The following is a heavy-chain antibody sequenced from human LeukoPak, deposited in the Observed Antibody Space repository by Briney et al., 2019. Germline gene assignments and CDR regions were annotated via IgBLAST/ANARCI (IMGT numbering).Heavy chain of an antibody. CDR3: PIALYLGSFQGAFNI. Sequence: GGSLRLSCVASRLNFGDHAMHLVGQAPGKGLEWVSGIAWNSGNIGYADSVKGRITISRDNAKNSLYLEMISLIVEEMSLYYCPIALYLGSFQGAFNIWGQGTMVTVSS. V-gene: IGHV3-9*03. D-gene: IGHD3-10*02. J-gene: IGHJ3*02. CDR2: IAWNSGNI. CDR1: RLNFGDHA.